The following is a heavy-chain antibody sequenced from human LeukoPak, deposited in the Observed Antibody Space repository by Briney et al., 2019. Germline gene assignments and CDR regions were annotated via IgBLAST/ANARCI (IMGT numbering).Heavy chain of an antibody. CDR3: ARCLYSSSCN. Sequence: ASVKVSCKASVYTFTRYGLSWVRQAPGQGLEWMGWISAYNGNTNYAQKLQGRVTMTTDTSTSTAYMELRSLRSDDTAVYYCARCLYSSSCNWGQGTLVTVSS. CDR2: ISAYNGNT. J-gene: IGHJ4*02. V-gene: IGHV1-18*01. D-gene: IGHD6-13*01. CDR1: VYTFTRYG.